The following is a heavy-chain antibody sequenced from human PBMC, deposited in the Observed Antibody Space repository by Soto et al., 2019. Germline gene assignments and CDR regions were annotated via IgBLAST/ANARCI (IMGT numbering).Heavy chain of an antibody. CDR2: IKQDGSEK. V-gene: IGHV3-7*01. Sequence: EVQLVESGGGLVQPGGSLRLSCAASGFTFSSYWMSWVRQAPGKGLEWVANIKQDGSEKYYVDSVKGRFTISRDNAENSLYLQMNSLRAEDTAVYYCARGGPHKSNAYPDYWGQGTLVTVSS. CDR3: ARGGPHKSNAYPDY. D-gene: IGHD1-1*01. CDR1: GFTFSSYW. J-gene: IGHJ4*02.